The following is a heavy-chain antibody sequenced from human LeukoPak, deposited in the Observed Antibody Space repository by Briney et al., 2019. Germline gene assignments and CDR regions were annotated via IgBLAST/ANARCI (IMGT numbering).Heavy chain of an antibody. CDR3: ARDADGYED. Sequence: GGSLRLSCAASGFTFSRAWMSWVRQAPGKGLEWVANIKEDGSEDYYADSVKGRFAISKDNAKNSLYLQMNNLRAEDTAMYYCARDADGYEDWGQGTLAIVSS. CDR1: GFTFSRAW. J-gene: IGHJ4*02. CDR2: IKEDGSED. V-gene: IGHV3-7*01. D-gene: IGHD5-24*01.